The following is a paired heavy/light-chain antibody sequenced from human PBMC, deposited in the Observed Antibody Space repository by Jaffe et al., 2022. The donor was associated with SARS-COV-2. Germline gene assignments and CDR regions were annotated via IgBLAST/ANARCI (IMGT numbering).Heavy chain of an antibody. J-gene: IGHJ4*02. CDR1: GYAFTSYA. CDR3: ARDWSIAAAIDY. D-gene: IGHD6-13*01. V-gene: IGHV1-3*01. Sequence: QVQLVQSGAEVKKPGASVKVSCKASGYAFTSYAMLWVRQAPGQRLEWMGWINADNGNTKYSQKFQGRATISRDTSASTVFMELSSLTSEDTAVYFCARDWSIAAAIDYWGQGTLVTVSS. CDR2: INADNGNT.
Light chain of an antibody. Sequence: DIQMTQSPSSLSASVGDRVTITCRASQSISSYLNWYQQKPGKAPILLIYVASTLQSGVPSRFSGSGSGTDFTLTITTLQPEDFATYYCQQSYSTPYTFGQGTRLEIK. V-gene: IGKV1-39*01. CDR2: VAS. J-gene: IGKJ2*01. CDR1: QSISSY. CDR3: QQSYSTPYT.